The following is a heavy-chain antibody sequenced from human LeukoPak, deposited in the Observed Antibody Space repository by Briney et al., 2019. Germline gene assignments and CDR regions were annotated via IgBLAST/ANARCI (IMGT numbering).Heavy chain of an antibody. J-gene: IGHJ4*02. CDR2: ISSGSNYM. V-gene: IGHV3-21*01. Sequence: PGGSLRLSCAASGFIFSSYTMNWVRQAPGKGLQWVSSISSGSNYMYYADSVKGRFTISRENAKSSLYLQMNSLRAEDTAVYYCASFGSSSSLDYWGQGTLVTVSS. CDR3: ASFGSSSSLDY. CDR1: GFIFSSYT. D-gene: IGHD6-6*01.